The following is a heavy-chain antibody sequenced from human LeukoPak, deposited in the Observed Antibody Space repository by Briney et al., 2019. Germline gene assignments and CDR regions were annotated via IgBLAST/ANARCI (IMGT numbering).Heavy chain of an antibody. CDR2: IYYSGST. V-gene: IGHV4-59*01. CDR3: ARSIVDTAMVRKAGLYGMDV. Sequence: SETLSLTCTVSGGSISGYYWSWIRQPPGKGLEWIGNIYYSGSTNYNPSLKSRVTISVDTSKNQFSLKLSSVTAADTAVYYCARSIVDTAMVRKAGLYGMDVWGQGTTVTVSS. J-gene: IGHJ6*02. D-gene: IGHD5-18*01. CDR1: GGSISGYY.